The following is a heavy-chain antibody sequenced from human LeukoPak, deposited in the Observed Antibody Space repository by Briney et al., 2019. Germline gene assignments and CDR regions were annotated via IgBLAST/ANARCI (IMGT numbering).Heavy chain of an antibody. D-gene: IGHD3-16*02. V-gene: IGHV1-46*01. CDR3: ASTLLLTYYDYVWGSYRYTPLGY. J-gene: IGHJ4*02. CDR2: INPSGGST. CDR1: GYTFTSCY. Sequence: ASVKVSCKASGYTFTSCYMHWVRQAPGQGLEWMGIINPSGGSTSYAQKFQGRVTMTRDTSTSTVYMELSSLRSEDTAVYYCASTLLLTYYDYVWGSYRYTPLGYWGQGTLVTVSS.